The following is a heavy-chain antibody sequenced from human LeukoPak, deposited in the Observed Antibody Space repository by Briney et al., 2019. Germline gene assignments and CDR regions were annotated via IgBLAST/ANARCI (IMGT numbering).Heavy chain of an antibody. CDR3: ARGGGSGSYYLFDY. V-gene: IGHV3-21*01. J-gene: IGHJ4*02. D-gene: IGHD1-26*01. CDR1: GFTFSSYS. Sequence: GGSLRLSCAASGFTFSSYSMNWVRQAPGKGLEWVSSISSSSSYIYYADSVKGRFTISRDNAKNSLYLQMNSLRAEDTAVYYCARGGGSGSYYLFDYWGQGTLVTVSS. CDR2: ISSSSSYI.